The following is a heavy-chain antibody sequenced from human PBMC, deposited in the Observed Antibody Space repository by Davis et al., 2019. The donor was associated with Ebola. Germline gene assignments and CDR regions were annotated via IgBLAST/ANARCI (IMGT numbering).Heavy chain of an antibody. D-gene: IGHD1-20*01. J-gene: IGHJ3*02. V-gene: IGHV5-51*01. CDR2: IFTDDSDT. Sequence: GESLKISCQDSGNSFSSHWIGWVRQLPGKGLEWMGIIFTDDSDTRYRPSFRGQVTISADKSFKTAFLQWSSLKASDTARYYCATLRRTITGMDDGFDIWGQGTMVTVSS. CDR3: ATLRRTITGMDDGFDI. CDR1: GNSFSSHW.